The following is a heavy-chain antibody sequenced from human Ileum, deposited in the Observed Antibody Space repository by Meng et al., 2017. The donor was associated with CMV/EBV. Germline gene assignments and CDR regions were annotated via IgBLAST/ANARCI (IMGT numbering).Heavy chain of an antibody. J-gene: IGHJ4*02. CDR3: ARGVRVGTSREFYFDY. Sequence: QRVQSRAQVKKPGASVKVSCKASGYSFSGYYIQWVRQAPGQGPEWMGWINPKSGRANYVQKFQDRVTLTRDTSISTANMELSSLRSDDTAVYYCARGVRVGTSREFYFDYWGPGTLVTVSS. V-gene: IGHV1-2*02. CDR1: GYSFSGYY. D-gene: IGHD1-26*01. CDR2: INPKSGRA.